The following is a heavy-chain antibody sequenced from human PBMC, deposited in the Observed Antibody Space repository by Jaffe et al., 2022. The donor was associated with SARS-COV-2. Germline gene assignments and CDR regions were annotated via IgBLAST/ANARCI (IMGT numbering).Heavy chain of an antibody. J-gene: IGHJ6*02. CDR2: MNPNSGNT. CDR3: ARGYSSRGGYYYYGMDV. Sequence: QVQLVQSGAEVKKPGASVKVSCKASGYTFTSYDINWVRQATGQGLEWMGWMNPNSGNTGYAQKFQGRVTMTRNTSISTAYMELSSLRSEDTAVYYCARGYSSRGGYYYYGMDVWGQGTTVTVSS. CDR1: GYTFTSYD. D-gene: IGHD6-13*01. V-gene: IGHV1-8*01.